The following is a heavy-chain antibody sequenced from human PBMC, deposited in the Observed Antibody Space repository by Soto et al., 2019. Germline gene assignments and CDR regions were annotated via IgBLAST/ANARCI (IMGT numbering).Heavy chain of an antibody. J-gene: IGHJ4*02. V-gene: IGHV4-59*12. Sequence: SETLSLTCTVSGGSISRYYWGWIRQPPGKGLEWIGYIYYSRNTNYNPSLKSRVTISLDTSKNQFSLKLTSVTAADTAVYYCARGSYYFDYWGQGTLVTVSS. CDR3: ARGSYYFDY. CDR2: IYYSRNT. CDR1: GGSISRYY.